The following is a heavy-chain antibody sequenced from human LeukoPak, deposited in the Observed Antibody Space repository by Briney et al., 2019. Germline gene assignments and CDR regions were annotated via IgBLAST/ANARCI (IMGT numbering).Heavy chain of an antibody. CDR2: ITDTGGTT. J-gene: IGHJ3*02. D-gene: IGHD3-10*01. CDR1: GFTFSSYW. CDR3: AKLPVRGDAFDI. Sequence: GGSLRLSCAASGFTFSSYWMSWVRQAPGKGLEWVSGITDTGGTTYYADSVKGRFTISRDNSKNTVYLQMDSLRADDTAVYYCAKLPVRGDAFDIWGQGTMVTISS. V-gene: IGHV3-23*01.